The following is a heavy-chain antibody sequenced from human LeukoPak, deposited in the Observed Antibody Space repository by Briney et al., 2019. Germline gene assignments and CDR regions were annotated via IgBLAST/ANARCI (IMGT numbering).Heavy chain of an antibody. J-gene: IGHJ4*02. CDR1: GFTFSSYA. CDR3: AKMILGYSYALDGDY. CDR2: ISGSGGST. V-gene: IGHV3-23*01. Sequence: PGGSLRLSCAASGFTFSSYAMSWVRQAPGKGLEWVSAISGSGGSTYYADSVKGRFTISRDNSKNTLYLQMNSLRAEDTAVYYCAKMILGYSYALDGDYWGQETLVTVSS. D-gene: IGHD5-18*01.